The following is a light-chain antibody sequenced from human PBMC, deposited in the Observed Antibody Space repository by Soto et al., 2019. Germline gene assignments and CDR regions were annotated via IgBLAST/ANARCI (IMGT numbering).Light chain of an antibody. CDR1: QDISNY. J-gene: IGKJ5*01. CDR2: DAS. V-gene: IGKV1-33*01. CDR3: QQSDSLPIT. Sequence: DIQMTQSPSSLSASVGDRVTITCRASQDISNYLNWYQQRPGKAPKLLIYDASNLERGVPSRFSGTRSGTHFTFAITSLQPEDVATYYCQQSDSLPITFGQATPLEI.